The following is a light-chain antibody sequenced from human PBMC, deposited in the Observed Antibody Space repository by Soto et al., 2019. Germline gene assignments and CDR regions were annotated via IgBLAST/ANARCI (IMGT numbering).Light chain of an antibody. CDR2: GAS. V-gene: IGKV3-20*01. Sequence: IVLTQSPGTLSLSPGARAPLSCRASQSVSSSYLAWYQQKPGQAPRLLIYGASSRATGIPDRFSGSGSGTDFTLTISRLEPEDFAVYYCQQYGSSLWTFGQGTKVDIK. CDR3: QQYGSSLWT. CDR1: QSVSSSY. J-gene: IGKJ1*01.